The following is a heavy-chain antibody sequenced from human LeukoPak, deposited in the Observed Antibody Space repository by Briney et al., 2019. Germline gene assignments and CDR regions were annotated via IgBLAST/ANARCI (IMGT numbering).Heavy chain of an antibody. CDR1: GITFSTYA. CDR2: ISDSGADT. J-gene: IGHJ4*02. V-gene: IGHV3-23*01. D-gene: IGHD3-22*01. CDR3: ARDSVYYDSSGYYDS. Sequence: PGGSLRLSCAASGITFSTYAMSWVRQAPGKGLEWVSVISDSGADTYYADSVKGRFTISRDNSKNTLYLQMNGLRAEDTAVYYCARDSVYYDSSGYYDSWGQGTLVTVSS.